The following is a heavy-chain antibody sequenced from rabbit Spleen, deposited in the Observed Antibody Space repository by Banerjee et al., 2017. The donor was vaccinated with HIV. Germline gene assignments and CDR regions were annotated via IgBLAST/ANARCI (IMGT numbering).Heavy chain of an antibody. Sequence: QSLEESGGDLVKPGASLTLTCKASGFSFSGIYYMCWVRQAPGKGLEWIGYIDPVFGSTYYASWVNGRFTISSHNAQNTLYLQLNSLTAADTATYFCVRDTWHFKLWGPGTLVTVS. V-gene: IGHV1S40*01. J-gene: IGHJ4*01. CDR2: IDPVFGST. D-gene: IGHD3-1*01. CDR3: VRDTWHFKL. CDR1: GFSFSGIYY.